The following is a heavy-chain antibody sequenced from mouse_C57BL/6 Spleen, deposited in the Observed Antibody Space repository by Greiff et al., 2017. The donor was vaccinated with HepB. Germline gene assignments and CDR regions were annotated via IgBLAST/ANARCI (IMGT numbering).Heavy chain of an antibody. V-gene: IGHV1-82*01. CDR1: GYAFSSSW. J-gene: IGHJ2*01. D-gene: IGHD1-1*02. CDR3: ATMVYFDY. CDR2: IYPGDGDT. Sequence: VQLQQSGPELVKPGASVKISCKASGYAFSSSWMNWVKQRPGKGLEWIGRIYPGDGDTNYNGKFKGKATLTADKSSSTAYMQLSSLTSEDSAVYFCATMVYFDYWGQGTTLTVSS.